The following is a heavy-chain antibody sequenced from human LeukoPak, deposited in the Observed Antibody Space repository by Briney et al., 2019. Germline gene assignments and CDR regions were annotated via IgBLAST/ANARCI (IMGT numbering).Heavy chain of an antibody. J-gene: IGHJ4*02. Sequence: ASVKVSCKASGYTFTRYDINWVRQTTGQGLEWMGWMNPNSGNTGYAQKFQGRVTMTRNTSISTAYMELSSLTSEDTAVYYCARGLGSTWYNYWGQGTLVTVSS. CDR1: GYTFTRYD. D-gene: IGHD6-13*01. CDR2: MNPNSGNT. CDR3: ARGLGSTWYNY. V-gene: IGHV1-8*01.